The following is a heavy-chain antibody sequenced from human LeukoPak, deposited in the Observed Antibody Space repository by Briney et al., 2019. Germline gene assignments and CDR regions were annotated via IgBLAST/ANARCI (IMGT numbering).Heavy chain of an antibody. Sequence: SETLSLTCTVSGGSISSSPYYWGWIRQPPGKGLEWIGSIYYSGTTHYNPSLESRVTISVDTSKNQFSLKLASVTAADTAIYYCAKGAGGFSYYNWFDPWAREPCSSSP. CDR2: IYYSGTT. CDR3: AKGAGGFSYYNWFDP. J-gene: IGHJ5*02. CDR1: GGSISSSPYY. D-gene: IGHD5-18*01. V-gene: IGHV4-39*07.